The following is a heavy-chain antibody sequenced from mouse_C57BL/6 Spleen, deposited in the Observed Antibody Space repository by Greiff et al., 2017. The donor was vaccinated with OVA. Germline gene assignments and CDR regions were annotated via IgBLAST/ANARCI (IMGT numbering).Heavy chain of an antibody. CDR1: GFTFSDYG. D-gene: IGHD4-1*01. CDR2: ISNLAYSI. Sequence: EVKLMESGGGLVQPGGSLKLSCAASGFTFSDYGMAWVRQAPRKGPEWVAFISNLAYSIYYADTVTGRFTISRENAKNTLYLEMSSLRSEDTAMYYCARHWDDHWYFDVWGTGTTVTVSS. V-gene: IGHV5-15*01. J-gene: IGHJ1*03. CDR3: ARHWDDHWYFDV.